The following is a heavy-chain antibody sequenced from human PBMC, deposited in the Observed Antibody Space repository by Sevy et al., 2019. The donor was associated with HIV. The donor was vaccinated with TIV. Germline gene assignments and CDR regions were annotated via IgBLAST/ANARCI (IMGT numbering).Heavy chain of an antibody. Sequence: GPEKVSCKASGYTFTGYYMHWVRQAPGQGLEWMGWINPNSGGTNYAQKFQGRVTMTRDTSISTAYMELSRLRSDDTAVYYCARVDRKYSNSCFGYWGQGTLVTVSS. CDR1: GYTFTGYY. CDR3: ARVDRKYSNSCFGY. J-gene: IGHJ4*02. D-gene: IGHD6-13*01. V-gene: IGHV1-2*02. CDR2: INPNSGGT.